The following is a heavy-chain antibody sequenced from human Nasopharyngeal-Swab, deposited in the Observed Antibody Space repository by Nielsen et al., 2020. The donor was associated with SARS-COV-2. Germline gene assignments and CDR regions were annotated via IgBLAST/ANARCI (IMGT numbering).Heavy chain of an antibody. Sequence: PETLSPTCTVYGGSISSYHWSWIRHLPEKGLEWIGYIYYSGRPNYNRSLKSRVTISVDTSKNQFSLKLSSVTAADTAVYYCASITLPSTSYKGVGFDPWGQGTLVTVSS. CDR2: IYYSGRP. D-gene: IGHD2-2*01. J-gene: IGHJ5*02. CDR3: ASITLPSTSYKGVGFDP. CDR1: GGSISSYH. V-gene: IGHV4-59*12.